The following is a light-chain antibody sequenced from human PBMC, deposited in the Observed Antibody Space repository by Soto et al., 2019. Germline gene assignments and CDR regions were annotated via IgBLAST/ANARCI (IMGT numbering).Light chain of an antibody. CDR2: GTS. CDR1: SSNIGAGYD. Sequence: QSVLTQPPSVSGAPGQRVTISCTGSSSNIGAGYDVHWYQQLPGTSPNHLLYGTSNQPSGVPDRCSGSKSGTSASLAITGLQAEDEADYYCQSYDSSLSVVFGGGTKVTVL. J-gene: IGLJ2*01. CDR3: QSYDSSLSVV. V-gene: IGLV1-40*01.